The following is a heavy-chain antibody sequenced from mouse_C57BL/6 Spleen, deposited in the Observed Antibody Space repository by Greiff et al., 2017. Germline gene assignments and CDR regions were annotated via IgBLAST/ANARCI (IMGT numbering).Heavy chain of an antibody. J-gene: IGHJ4*01. Sequence: QVHVKQSGTELVKPGASVKLSCKASGYTFTSYWMHWVKQRPGQGLEWIGNINPSNGGTNYNEKFKSKATLTVDKSSSTAYMQLSSLTSEDSAVYYCAAGYGNSNYYAMDYWGQGTSVTVSS. CDR2: INPSNGGT. CDR3: AAGYGNSNYYAMDY. V-gene: IGHV1-53*01. CDR1: GYTFTSYW. D-gene: IGHD2-1*01.